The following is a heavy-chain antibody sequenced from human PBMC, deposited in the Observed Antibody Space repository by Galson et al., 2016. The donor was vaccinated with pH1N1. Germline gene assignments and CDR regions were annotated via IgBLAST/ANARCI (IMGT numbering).Heavy chain of an antibody. CDR3: ARSYCSGGRCFPDYYNGTDV. Sequence: LRLSCAASGFTFSSYSMNWVRQAPGKGLEWVSSISSSSSYIYYADSVKGRFTISRDNAENSLYLQMNSLRAEDTAVYYYARSYCSGGRCFPDYYNGTDVWGQGTTVTVSS. J-gene: IGHJ6*02. V-gene: IGHV3-21*01. CDR2: ISSSSSYI. D-gene: IGHD2-15*01. CDR1: GFTFSSYS.